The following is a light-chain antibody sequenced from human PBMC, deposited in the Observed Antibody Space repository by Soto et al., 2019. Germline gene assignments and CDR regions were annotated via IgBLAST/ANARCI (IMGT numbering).Light chain of an antibody. CDR2: DTS. CDR3: QQDYNLPPT. V-gene: IGKV3D-7*01. CDR1: QSIRATY. Sequence: IVMTQSPATLSLSPGERATLSCRASQSIRATYLSWYQQKPGQAPRLLIYDTSARDTGIPARFSGSGSGTDFILTISSLQPEDFAVYYCQQDYNLPPTFGQGTKLEIK. J-gene: IGKJ2*01.